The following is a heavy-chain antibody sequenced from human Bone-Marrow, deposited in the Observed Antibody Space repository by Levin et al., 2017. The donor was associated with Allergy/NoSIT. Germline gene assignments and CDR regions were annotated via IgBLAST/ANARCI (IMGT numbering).Heavy chain of an antibody. CDR2: IDDSGRA. Sequence: SETLSLTCAVYGGSFRSYSWTWIRQSPGKGLEWVGEIDDSGRAKYNESLQSRVAMSVDTSKKQFSLKLSSVTAADTAMYYCARGLLFCSGGSCYWSHYFDYWGQGTLVTVSS. J-gene: IGHJ4*02. CDR3: ARGLLFCSGGSCYWSHYFDY. D-gene: IGHD2-15*01. V-gene: IGHV4-34*01. CDR1: GGSFRSYS.